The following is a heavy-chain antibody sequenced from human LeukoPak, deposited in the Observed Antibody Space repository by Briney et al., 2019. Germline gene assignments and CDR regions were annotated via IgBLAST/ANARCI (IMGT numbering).Heavy chain of an antibody. CDR3: ARYSSSWRFDY. CDR2: SNYIGTT. J-gene: IGHJ4*02. Sequence: SQTLSITCTVSGRTISSYYWGWIRQPPGKGLEWLGNSNYIGTTNYNPSLKNQVTITVVTSKNQFSLNPTSVHAVLTIMYYDARYSSSWRFDYWGQGTLVTVSS. V-gene: IGHV4-59*08. CDR1: GRTISSYY. D-gene: IGHD6-13*01.